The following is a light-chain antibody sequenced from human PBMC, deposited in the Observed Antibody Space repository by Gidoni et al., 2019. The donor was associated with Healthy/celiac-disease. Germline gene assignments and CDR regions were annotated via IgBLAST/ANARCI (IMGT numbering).Light chain of an antibody. Sequence: DIQMTQSPSSLSASVGDRVTITCPASQDISNYLNWYQQKPGKAPKLLIYDASNLETGVPSRFSGSGSGTDFPFTISSLQPEDIATYYCQQYDNPPLTFGGGTKVEIK. CDR2: DAS. CDR1: QDISNY. CDR3: QQYDNPPLT. J-gene: IGKJ4*01. V-gene: IGKV1-33*01.